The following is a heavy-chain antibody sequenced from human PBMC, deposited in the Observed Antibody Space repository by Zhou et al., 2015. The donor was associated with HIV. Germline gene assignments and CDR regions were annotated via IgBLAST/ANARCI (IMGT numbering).Heavy chain of an antibody. D-gene: IGHD2-2*01. CDR1: GYTFSSYA. CDR2: IIPIFGTA. CDR3: ARGRNLPAALGPDY. Sequence: QVQLVQSGAEVKKPGASVKVSCKASGYTFSSYAISWVRQAPGQGLEWMGGIIPIFGTANYAQKFQGRVTITRDTSASTAYMELSSLRSEDTAVYYCARGRNLPAALGPDYWGHGTLVTVSS. J-gene: IGHJ4*01. V-gene: IGHV1-69*06.